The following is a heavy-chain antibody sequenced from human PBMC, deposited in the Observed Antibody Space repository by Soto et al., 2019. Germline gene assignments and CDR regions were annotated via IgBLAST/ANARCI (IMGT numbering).Heavy chain of an antibody. CDR1: GGAIDSSNW. CDR2: IHHTGTT. CDR3: ARGRRTLPTTRVLFDP. Sequence: QLQLQESGPGLVKPSGTLSLTCTVSGGAIDSSNWWTWVRQFPGKGLQWVGEIHHTGTTNYNTSRQSRINVSIDKSKRQFSMDLLSVTAADTAIYYCARGRRTLPTTRVLFDPWGPGILVTVSS. V-gene: IGHV4-4*02. D-gene: IGHD1-26*01. J-gene: IGHJ5*02.